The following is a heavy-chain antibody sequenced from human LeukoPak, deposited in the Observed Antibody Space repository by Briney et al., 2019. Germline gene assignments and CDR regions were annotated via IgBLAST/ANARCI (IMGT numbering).Heavy chain of an antibody. CDR1: GFTVSRNY. Sequence: GGSLRLSCAASGFTVSRNYMSWVRQAPGKGREWVSVIYSGGSTDYADSVKGRFTISRDNSKNTLYLQMSSLRTEDTAVYYCARDGGSGWSSAFFDYWGQGTLVTVSS. J-gene: IGHJ4*02. CDR2: IYSGGST. CDR3: ARDGGSGWSSAFFDY. D-gene: IGHD6-19*01. V-gene: IGHV3-53*01.